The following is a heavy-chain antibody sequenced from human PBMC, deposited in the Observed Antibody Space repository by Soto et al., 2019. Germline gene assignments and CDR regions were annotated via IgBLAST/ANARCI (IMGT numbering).Heavy chain of an antibody. CDR1: GGSVSSNSAA. Sequence: SQTLSLTCAISGGSVSSNSAAWNSIRQSPSRGLGWLGRTYYRSKWYNDYAVSVKSRITINPDTSKNQFSLQLNSVTPEDTAVYYCARDSGTSGYDYCHYYYYYGMDVWGQGTTVTVSS. J-gene: IGHJ6*02. CDR3: ARDSGTSGYDYCHYYYYYGMDV. D-gene: IGHD5-12*01. CDR2: TYYRSKWYN. V-gene: IGHV6-1*01.